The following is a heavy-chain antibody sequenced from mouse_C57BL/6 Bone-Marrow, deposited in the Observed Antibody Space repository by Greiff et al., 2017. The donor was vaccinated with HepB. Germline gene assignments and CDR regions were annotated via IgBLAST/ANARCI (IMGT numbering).Heavy chain of an antibody. Sequence: VQLQQSGPGLVKPSQSLSLTCSVTGYSITSGYYWNWIRQFPGNKLEWMGYISYDGSNNYNPSLKNRISITRDTSKNQFFLTLNSVTTEDTATYYCARTTTYYYAMDYWGQGTSVTVSS. CDR1: GYSITSGYY. V-gene: IGHV3-6*01. CDR3: ARTTTYYYAMDY. CDR2: ISYDGSN. J-gene: IGHJ4*01. D-gene: IGHD1-1*01.